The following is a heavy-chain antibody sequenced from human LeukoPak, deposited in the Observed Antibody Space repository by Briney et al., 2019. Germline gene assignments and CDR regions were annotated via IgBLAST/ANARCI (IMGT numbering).Heavy chain of an antibody. Sequence: SETLSLTCTVSGGSISSYYWSWIRQPAGKGLEWIGRIYTSGSTNYNPSLRGRVTISIDTSKNQFFLKLSSVTAADTAVFYCARGAGPSSADYFDSWGQGTLVTVSS. V-gene: IGHV4-4*07. CDR1: GGSISSYY. CDR2: IYTSGST. J-gene: IGHJ4*02. CDR3: ARGAGPSSADYFDS.